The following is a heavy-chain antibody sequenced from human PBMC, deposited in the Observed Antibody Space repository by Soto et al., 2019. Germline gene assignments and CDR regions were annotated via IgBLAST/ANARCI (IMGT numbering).Heavy chain of an antibody. CDR3: ARHASEWLRFSNWFDP. D-gene: IGHD5-12*01. CDR2: IIPIFGTA. V-gene: IGHV1-69*13. Sequence: SVKVSCKASGGTFSSYAISWVRQAPGQGLEWMGGIIPIFGTANYAQKFQGRVTITADESTSTAYMELSSLRSEDTAVYYCARHASEWLRFSNWFDPWGQGTLVTVSS. J-gene: IGHJ5*02. CDR1: GGTFSSYA.